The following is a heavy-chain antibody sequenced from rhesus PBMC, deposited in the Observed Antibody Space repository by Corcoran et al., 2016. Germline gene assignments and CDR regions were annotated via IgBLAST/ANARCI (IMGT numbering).Heavy chain of an antibody. CDR3: ARHERLTGLDY. V-gene: IGHV4-76*01. J-gene: IGHJ4*01. Sequence: QVQLQESGPGLVKPSETLSLTCAVSGGSISGGYDWSWIRQPPGRGLEWIGYIYGISGSTTYQPSLESRVTISKDTSKNQFSLNLRSVTAADTAVYFCARHERLTGLDYWGQGVLVTVSS. D-gene: IGHD7-45*01. CDR2: IYGISGST. CDR1: GGSISGGYD.